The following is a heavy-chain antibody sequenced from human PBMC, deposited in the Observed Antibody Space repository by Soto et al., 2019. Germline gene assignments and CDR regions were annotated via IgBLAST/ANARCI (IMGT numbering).Heavy chain of an antibody. CDR1: GGTVSSYA. J-gene: IGHJ4*02. D-gene: IGHD3-10*01. CDR3: ARDVSSDTTGFRGYDL. V-gene: IGHV1-69*13. Sequence: SVKVSCKASGGTVSSYAITWVRQAPGKGLEWMGVFIPIFVSAHYAPKFQGRITITADESTSTAYMELSGLTSEDTAIYYCARDVSSDTTGFRGYDLWGQGTQVTV. CDR2: FIPIFVSA.